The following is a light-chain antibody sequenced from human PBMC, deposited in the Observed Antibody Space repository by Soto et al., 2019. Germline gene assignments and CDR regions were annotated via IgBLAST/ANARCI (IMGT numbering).Light chain of an antibody. J-gene: IGKJ5*01. Sequence: DLQMTQSPASLSASVGDRVTITCRASQGISNYLAWYQQKPGKVPKLLIYAASTLQSGVPSRFSGSGSGTDFTLTITSLQPEDVATYYCQKYSSVITFGQGTRLELK. CDR3: QKYSSVIT. CDR1: QGISNY. V-gene: IGKV1-27*01. CDR2: AAS.